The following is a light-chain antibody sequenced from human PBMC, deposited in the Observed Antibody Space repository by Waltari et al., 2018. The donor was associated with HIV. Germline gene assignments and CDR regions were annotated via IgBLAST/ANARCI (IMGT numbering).Light chain of an antibody. Sequence: QSVLTQPPSVSGAPGQRVTISCPGRGSNIGAGYDVPWYQQLPGTAPKLLIFGNTNRPSGVPDRFSGSKSGTSASLAITGLQAEDEADYYCQSYDSSLSGWVFGGGTKLTVL. J-gene: IGLJ3*02. CDR3: QSYDSSLSGWV. CDR1: GSNIGAGYD. CDR2: GNT. V-gene: IGLV1-40*01.